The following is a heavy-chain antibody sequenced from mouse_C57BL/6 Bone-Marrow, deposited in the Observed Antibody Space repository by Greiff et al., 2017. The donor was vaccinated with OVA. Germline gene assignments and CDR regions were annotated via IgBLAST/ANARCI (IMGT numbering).Heavy chain of an antibody. CDR2: ISSGGSYT. Sequence: EVQVVESGGDLVKPGGSLKLSCAASGFTFSSYGMSWVRQTPDKRLEWVATISSGGSYTYYTDSVKGRFTIARDNAKNTLYLQMSSLKSEDTAMYDSARLTGTGYFDVWGTGTTVTVSS. D-gene: IGHD4-1*01. CDR1: GFTFSSYG. CDR3: ARLTGTGYFDV. J-gene: IGHJ1*03. V-gene: IGHV5-6*01.